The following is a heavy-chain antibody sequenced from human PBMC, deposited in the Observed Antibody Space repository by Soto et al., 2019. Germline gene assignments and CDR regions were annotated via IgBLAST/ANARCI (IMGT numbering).Heavy chain of an antibody. Sequence: QITLKESGPTLVKPTQTLTLTCTFSGFSLSMSGVGVGWIRQPPGKALEWLALIYWDDDKRYSPSLKNRHTITKNTSKNLVVLTMTNMDPVDTATYYCARGLRYCSSTNCPNCFDPWGQGTLVTVSS. V-gene: IGHV2-5*02. J-gene: IGHJ5*02. CDR2: IYWDDDK. CDR1: GFSLSMSGVG. CDR3: ARGLRYCSSTNCPNCFDP. D-gene: IGHD2-2*01.